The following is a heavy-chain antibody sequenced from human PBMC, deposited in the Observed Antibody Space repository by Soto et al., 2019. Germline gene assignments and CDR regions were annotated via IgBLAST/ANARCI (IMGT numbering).Heavy chain of an antibody. D-gene: IGHD5-12*01. Sequence: GGSLRLSCAASGFTFSSYAMHWVRQAPGKGLEWVAVISYDGSNKYYADSVKGRFTISRDNSKNTLYLQMNSLRAEDTAVYYCARDHPKKALIVATIWREFDYWGQGTLVTVSS. CDR1: GFTFSSYA. CDR3: ARDHPKKALIVATIWREFDY. J-gene: IGHJ4*02. V-gene: IGHV3-30-3*01. CDR2: ISYDGSNK.